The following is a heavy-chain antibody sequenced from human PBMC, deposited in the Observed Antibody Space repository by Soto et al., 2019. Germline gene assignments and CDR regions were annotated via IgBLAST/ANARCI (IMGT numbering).Heavy chain of an antibody. D-gene: IGHD6-13*01. J-gene: IGHJ6*02. V-gene: IGHV6-1*01. CDR2: TYYRSKWYN. CDR1: GDSVSSNSAA. Sequence: KQSQTLSLTCAISGDSVSSNSAAWNWIRQSPSRGLEWLGRTYYRSKWYNDYAVSVKSRITINPDTSKNQFSLQLNSVTPEDTAVYYCARDYVAAAGVHYYGMDVWGQGTTVTVSS. CDR3: ARDYVAAAGVHYYGMDV.